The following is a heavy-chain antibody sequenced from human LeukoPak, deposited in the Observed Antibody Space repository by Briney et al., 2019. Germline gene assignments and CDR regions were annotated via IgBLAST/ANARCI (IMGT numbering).Heavy chain of an antibody. V-gene: IGHV3-23*01. J-gene: IGHJ5*02. D-gene: IGHD4-17*01. CDR1: GFTVSSNY. CDR3: ATTVNDNWFDP. Sequence: PGGSLRLSCAASGFTVSSNYMNWVRQAPGKGLEWVSAISGSGGSTYYADSVKGRFTISRDNSKNTLYLQMNSLRAEDTAVYYCATTVNDNWFDPWGQGTLVTVSS. CDR2: ISGSGGST.